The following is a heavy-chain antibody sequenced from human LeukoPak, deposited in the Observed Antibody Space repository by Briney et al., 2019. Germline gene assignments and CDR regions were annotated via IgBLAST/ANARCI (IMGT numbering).Heavy chain of an antibody. CDR3: AREEGQRARGLDP. Sequence: KPSETLSLTCTVSGGSISTYYWSWIRQPAGRGLEWIGRIYTSGSTNYNPSLKSRVTMSVDTSKNQFSLKLSSVTAADTAVYYCAREEGQRARGLDPWGQEALVTVSS. CDR1: GGSISTYY. V-gene: IGHV4-4*07. CDR2: IYTSGST. D-gene: IGHD3/OR15-3a*01. J-gene: IGHJ5*02.